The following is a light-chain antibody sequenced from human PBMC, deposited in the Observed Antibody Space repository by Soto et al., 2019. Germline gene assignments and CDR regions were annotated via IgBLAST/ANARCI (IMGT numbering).Light chain of an antibody. CDR2: GAS. Sequence: LVLTQSPGTLSLSPGERATLSCRASQSVSSSYLAWYQQKPGQAPRLIIYGASSRATGIPDRFSGSGSGTDFTLNISRLEPEDFAVYYCQEYGNSRTFGQGTKVEI. CDR1: QSVSSSY. J-gene: IGKJ1*01. V-gene: IGKV3-20*01. CDR3: QEYGNSRT.